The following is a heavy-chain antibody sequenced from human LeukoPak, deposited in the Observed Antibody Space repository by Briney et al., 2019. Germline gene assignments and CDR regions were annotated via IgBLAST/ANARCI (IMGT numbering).Heavy chain of an antibody. D-gene: IGHD6-19*01. CDR3: ARGYSSGWYDKTLDY. CDR2: IYSGGST. J-gene: IGHJ4*02. V-gene: IGHV3-53*04. Sequence: GGSLRLSCAASGFTVSSNYMSWVRQAPGKGLEWVSVIYSGGSTYYADSVKGRFTISRHNSENTLYLQMNSLRAEDTAVYYCARGYSSGWYDKTLDYWGQGTLVTVSS. CDR1: GFTVSSNY.